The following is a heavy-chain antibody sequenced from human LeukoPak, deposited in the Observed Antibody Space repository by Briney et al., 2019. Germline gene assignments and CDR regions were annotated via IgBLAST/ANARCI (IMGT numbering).Heavy chain of an antibody. CDR1: GGSISSDY. J-gene: IGHJ3*02. CDR3: ASGYCGGACQLGGVDM. D-gene: IGHD2-21*02. Sequence: SETLSLTCTVSGGSISSDYWSWIRQAPGKGLEWIGYIYYSGSTNYNPSLKSRVTISLDTSGNQFSLKLSSVTAADTAVYYCASGYCGGACQLGGVDMWGQGTMVTVSS. V-gene: IGHV4-59*01. CDR2: IYYSGST.